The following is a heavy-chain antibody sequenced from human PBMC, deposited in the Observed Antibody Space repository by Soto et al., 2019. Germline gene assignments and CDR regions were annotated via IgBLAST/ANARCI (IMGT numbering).Heavy chain of an antibody. J-gene: IGHJ6*02. Sequence: ASVKVSCKASGYTFTSYAIHWVRQAPGQRLEWMRWINAGNGNTKYSQKFQGRVTITRDTSASTAYMELSSLRSEDTAVYYCACFYSNYALIDYYFYGMDVWGQGTLVTVSS. CDR1: GYTFTSYA. CDR2: INAGNGNT. V-gene: IGHV1-3*01. D-gene: IGHD4-4*01. CDR3: ACFYSNYALIDYYFYGMDV.